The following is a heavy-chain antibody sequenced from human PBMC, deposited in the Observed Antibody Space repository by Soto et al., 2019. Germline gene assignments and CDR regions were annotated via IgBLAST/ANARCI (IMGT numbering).Heavy chain of an antibody. J-gene: IGHJ4*02. V-gene: IGHV3-53*01. CDR3: GTTPGGGGY. D-gene: IGHD3-10*01. CDR1: GFTVSNNY. Sequence: EVQLVESGGGLIQPGGSLRLSCAVSGFTVSNNYMSWVRQAPGKGLEGVSVIYSGGYTAYGDSVKGRFTISRDNSKNTLILQRNGRRAADPAVFYWGTTPGGGGYWGQGTLVTVSS. CDR2: IYSGGYT.